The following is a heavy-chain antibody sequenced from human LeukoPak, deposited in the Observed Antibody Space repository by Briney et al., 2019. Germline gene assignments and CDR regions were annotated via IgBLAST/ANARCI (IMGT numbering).Heavy chain of an antibody. CDR3: AKDGRYSYGYVFHTY. D-gene: IGHD5-18*01. Sequence: PGGSLRLSCAASGFTFSSYGMHWVRQAPGKGLEWVAVISYDGSNKYYADSVKGRFTISRDNSKNTLYPQMNSLRAEDTAVYYCAKDGRYSYGYVFHTYWGQGTLVTVSS. J-gene: IGHJ4*02. V-gene: IGHV3-30*18. CDR2: ISYDGSNK. CDR1: GFTFSSYG.